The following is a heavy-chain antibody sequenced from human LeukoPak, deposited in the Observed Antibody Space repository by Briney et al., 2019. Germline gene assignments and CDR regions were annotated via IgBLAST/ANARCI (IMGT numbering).Heavy chain of an antibody. CDR3: ASTIEIAAAGTGSFDY. J-gene: IGHJ4*02. CDR1: GLTFSSYE. CDR2: ISSSGSTI. D-gene: IGHD6-13*01. V-gene: IGHV3-48*03. Sequence: PGGSLRLSCAASGLTFSSYEMNWVRQAPGKGLEWVSYISSSGSTIYYADSVKGRFTISRDNAKNSLYLQMNSLRAEDTAVYYCASTIEIAAAGTGSFDYWGQGTLVTVSS.